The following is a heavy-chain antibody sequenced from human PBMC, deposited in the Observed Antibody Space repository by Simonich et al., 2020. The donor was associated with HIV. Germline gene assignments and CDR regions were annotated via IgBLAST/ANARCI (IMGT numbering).Heavy chain of an antibody. Sequence: QVQLQQWGAGLLKPSETLSLTCAVYGGSFSGYYWSWIRQPPGKGLEWIGKINHRGSTNYNPSLKSRVTISVDTSKNQFSLKLSSVTAADTAAYYCARGFYQRLYYFDYWGQGTLVTVSS. J-gene: IGHJ4*02. CDR1: GGSFSGYY. D-gene: IGHD2-2*01. CDR2: INHRGST. V-gene: IGHV4-34*01. CDR3: ARGFYQRLYYFDY.